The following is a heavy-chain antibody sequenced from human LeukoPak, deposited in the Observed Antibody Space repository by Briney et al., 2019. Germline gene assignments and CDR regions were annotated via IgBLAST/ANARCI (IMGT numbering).Heavy chain of an antibody. D-gene: IGHD3-3*01. CDR1: GGSISSYY. CDR3: ARVGGGTPDRIRQITILEHYYYMDV. CDR2: IYTSGST. V-gene: IGHV4-4*09. J-gene: IGHJ6*03. Sequence: SETLSLTCTVSGGSISSYYWSWIRQPPGKGLEWIGYIYTSGSTNYNPSLKSRVTISVDTSKNQFSLKLSSVTAADTAVHYCARVGGGTPDRIRQITILEHYYYMDVWGKGTTVTVSS.